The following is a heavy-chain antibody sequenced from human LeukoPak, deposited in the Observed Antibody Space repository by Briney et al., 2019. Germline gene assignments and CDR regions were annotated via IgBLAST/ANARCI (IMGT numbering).Heavy chain of an antibody. V-gene: IGHV3-30*02. CDR1: GFTFSSYG. CDR3: AKDDYESSVSHY. Sequence: GGSLRLSCAASGFTFSSYGMHWVRQAPGKGLEWVSFISSDGSSKYYADSVKGRFTISRDNSKNTLYLQMNSLRAEDTAVYYCAKDDYESSVSHYWGEETLVTVSS. J-gene: IGHJ4*02. CDR2: ISSDGSSK. D-gene: IGHD3-22*01.